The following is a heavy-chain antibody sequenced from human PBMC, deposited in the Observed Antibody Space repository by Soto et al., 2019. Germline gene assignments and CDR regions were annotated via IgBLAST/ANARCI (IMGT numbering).Heavy chain of an antibody. J-gene: IGHJ4*02. CDR1: GYTFTKHP. V-gene: IGHV1-3*01. D-gene: IGHD2-2*02. CDR3: ARGGIPLFDD. Sequence: VASVKVSCKASGYTFTKHPIHWLRQAPGQRLEWLGWVNAATGNTKFSQKFQGRVTISRDTSASTGYMELSSLRSEDTDIYYCARGGIPLFDDWGQGTQVTVSS. CDR2: VNAATGNT.